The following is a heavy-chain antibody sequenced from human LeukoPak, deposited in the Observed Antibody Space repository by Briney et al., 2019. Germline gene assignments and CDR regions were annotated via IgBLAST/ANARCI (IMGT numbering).Heavy chain of an antibody. CDR3: AIEGYSSPSWPPYFDY. J-gene: IGHJ4*02. D-gene: IGHD6-13*01. V-gene: IGHV4-30-2*01. CDR2: IYHSGST. CDR1: GGSISSGGYY. Sequence: SETLSLTCTVSGGSISSGGYYWSWIRQPPGKGLEWIGYIYHSGSTYYNPSLKSRVTISVDRSKNQFSLKLSSVTAADTAVYYCAIEGYSSPSWPPYFDYWGQGTLVTVSS.